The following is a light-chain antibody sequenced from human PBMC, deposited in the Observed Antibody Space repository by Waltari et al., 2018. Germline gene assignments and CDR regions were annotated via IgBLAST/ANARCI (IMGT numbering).Light chain of an antibody. CDR3: QQSFNAPWT. CDR2: RAS. Sequence: DIQMTQSPSPLSASVGDIVTISCRASQSISGSLNWYQQKPGKAPNLLIYRASNLNTGVPSRFSGRGSGTDFTLTISSLQPEDFAVYFCQQSFNAPWTFCQGTKVEMK. J-gene: IGKJ1*01. V-gene: IGKV1-39*01. CDR1: QSISGS.